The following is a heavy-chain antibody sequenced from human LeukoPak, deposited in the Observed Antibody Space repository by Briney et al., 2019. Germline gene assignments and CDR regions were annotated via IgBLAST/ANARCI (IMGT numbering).Heavy chain of an antibody. J-gene: IGHJ4*02. D-gene: IGHD5-18*01. V-gene: IGHV3-74*01. CDR2: INTDRSST. Sequence: GGSLRLSCAASGFTFSDYWMHWVRQAPGKGLVWVSHINTDRSSTTYADSVKGRFTISRDNAKNTLYLQMNSLRAEDTAVYYCAREKYQRGYSYWGQGTLVSVSS. CDR1: GFTFSDYW. CDR3: AREKYQRGYSY.